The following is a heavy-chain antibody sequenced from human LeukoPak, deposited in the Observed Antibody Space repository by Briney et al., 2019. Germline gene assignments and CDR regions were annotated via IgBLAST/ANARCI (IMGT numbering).Heavy chain of an antibody. D-gene: IGHD3-22*01. V-gene: IGHV3-23*01. CDR2: ISGSGGST. Sequence: GGSLRLSCAASGFTFSDYAMSWVRQAPGKGLEWVSAISGSGGSTYYADSVKGRFTISRDNSKNTLYLQMNSLRAEDTAVYYCAKDLSYYDSSGYDAFDIWGQGTMVTVSS. J-gene: IGHJ3*02. CDR3: AKDLSYYDSSGYDAFDI. CDR1: GFTFSDYA.